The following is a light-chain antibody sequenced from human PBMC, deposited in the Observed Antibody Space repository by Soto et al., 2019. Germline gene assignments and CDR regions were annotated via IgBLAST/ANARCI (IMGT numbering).Light chain of an antibody. V-gene: IGKV3-15*01. CDR2: GAS. Sequence: EIVMTQSPVTLSVSPGERATLSCRARQSVSSKLAWYQQKPGQAPRLLIDGASTRATGIPARFSGSGSGTEFTLSISSMQSEDFAVYYCQQYNNWPQTFGQGTKLEIK. CDR1: QSVSSK. J-gene: IGKJ2*01. CDR3: QQYNNWPQT.